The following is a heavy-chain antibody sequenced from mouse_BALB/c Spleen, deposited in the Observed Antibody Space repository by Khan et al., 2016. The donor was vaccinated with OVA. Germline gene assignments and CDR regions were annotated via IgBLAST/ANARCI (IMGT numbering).Heavy chain of an antibody. V-gene: IGHV5-17*02. CDR2: ISSGNATI. CDR3: ARSMISTWYFDV. Sequence: EVELVESGGGLVQPGGSRKLSCAASGFTFSRFGMHWVRQAPEKGLEWVASISSGNATIYYADIVKGRFTISRDNPKNTLFLQMTSLRSEDTAMYYCARSMISTWYFDVWGAGTTVTVSS. J-gene: IGHJ1*01. D-gene: IGHD2-4*01. CDR1: GFTFSRFG.